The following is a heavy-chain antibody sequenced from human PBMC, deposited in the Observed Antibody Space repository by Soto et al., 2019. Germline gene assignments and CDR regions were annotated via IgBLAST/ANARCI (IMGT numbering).Heavy chain of an antibody. CDR1: GFTFSNAW. V-gene: IGHV3-15*07. J-gene: IGHJ4*02. CDR2: IKSKTDGGTT. CDR3: TTVIPQYYYDSSGYYLSFDY. D-gene: IGHD3-22*01. Sequence: EVQLVESGGGLVKPGGSLRLSCAASGFTFSNAWMNWVRQAPGKGLEWIGRIKSKTDGGTTDYAAPVKGRFTISRDDSKNTLYLQMNSLKTEDTAVYYCTTVIPQYYYDSSGYYLSFDYWGQGTLVTVSS.